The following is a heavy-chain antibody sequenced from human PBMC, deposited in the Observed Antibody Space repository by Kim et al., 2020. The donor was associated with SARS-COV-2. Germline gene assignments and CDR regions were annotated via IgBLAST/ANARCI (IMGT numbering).Heavy chain of an antibody. J-gene: IGHJ4*02. CDR2: ST. D-gene: IGHD5-12*01. Sequence: STSSAQKFQCRVTMTRDTSTSTVYMELSSLRSEDTAVYYCARGMVATLDYWGQGTLVTVSS. CDR3: ARGMVATLDY. V-gene: IGHV1-46*01.